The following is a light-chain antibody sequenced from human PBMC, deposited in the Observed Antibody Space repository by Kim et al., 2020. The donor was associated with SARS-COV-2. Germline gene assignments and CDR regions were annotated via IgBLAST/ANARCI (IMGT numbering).Light chain of an antibody. J-gene: IGKJ5*01. CDR3: QKYNNWPIT. CDR2: GAS. CDR1: QSVSSN. Sequence: VSPGERATLSCRASQSVSSNLAWYQQKPGQAPRLLIYGASTRATGIPARFSGSGSGTEFTLTISSLQSEDFAVYYCQKYNNWPITFGQGTRLEIK. V-gene: IGKV3-15*01.